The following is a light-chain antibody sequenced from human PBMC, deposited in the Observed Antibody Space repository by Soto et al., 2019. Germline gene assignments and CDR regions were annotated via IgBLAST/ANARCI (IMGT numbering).Light chain of an antibody. CDR2: TNN. CDR1: SSNIGGNP. Sequence: QSVLTQPPSASGTPGQRVTISCSGSSSNIGGNPVSWYQHLPGTAPKVLIFTNNQRPSGVPDRVSGSKSGTSASLAISGLRSEDEAHYYCAAWDDSLEGVVLGGGTQLTVL. V-gene: IGLV1-44*01. CDR3: AAWDDSLEGVV. J-gene: IGLJ3*02.